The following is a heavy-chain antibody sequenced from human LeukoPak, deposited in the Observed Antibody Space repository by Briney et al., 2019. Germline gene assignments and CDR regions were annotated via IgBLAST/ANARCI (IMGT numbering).Heavy chain of an antibody. Sequence: SETLSLTCTVSGYSISSGYYWGWIRQPPGKGLEWIGNIHQSGSTYYNPSVKSRVSISMDTSKNQFSLKLNSVTAADTAVYYCARDRGKDWFDPWGQGTLVTVSS. CDR1: GYSISSGYY. CDR3: ARDRGKDWFDP. D-gene: IGHD3-16*01. V-gene: IGHV4-38-2*02. CDR2: IHQSGST. J-gene: IGHJ5*02.